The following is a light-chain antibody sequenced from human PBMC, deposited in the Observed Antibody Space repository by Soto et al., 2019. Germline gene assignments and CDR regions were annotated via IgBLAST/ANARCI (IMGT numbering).Light chain of an antibody. J-gene: IGLJ2*01. V-gene: IGLV2-14*03. CDR3: TSFISSTIPVV. CDR2: DVS. Sequence: QSALTQPASVSGSPGQSITISCTGTNSDVGANNYVSWYQQHPGKAPRLMIYDVSNRPSGVSNRFSGSKSGNAASLTISGLQAEDEADYYCTSFISSTIPVVFGGGTKVTVL. CDR1: NSDVGANNY.